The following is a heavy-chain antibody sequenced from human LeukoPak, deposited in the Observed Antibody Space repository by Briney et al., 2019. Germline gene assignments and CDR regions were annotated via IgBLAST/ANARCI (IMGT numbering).Heavy chain of an antibody. Sequence: PSETLSLTCTVSGGSISSYYWSWIRQLAGKGLEWIGRIYTSGSTNYNPSLKSRVTMSVDTSKNQFSLKLSSVTAADTAVYYCARSLIPYGSGSYTWFDPWGQGTLVTVSS. D-gene: IGHD3-10*01. J-gene: IGHJ5*02. V-gene: IGHV4-4*07. CDR2: IYTSGST. CDR3: ARSLIPYGSGSYTWFDP. CDR1: GGSISSYY.